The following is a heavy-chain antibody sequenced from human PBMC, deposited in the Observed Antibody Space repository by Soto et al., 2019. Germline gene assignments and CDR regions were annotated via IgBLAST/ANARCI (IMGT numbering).Heavy chain of an antibody. CDR2: IDPSDSQT. CDR1: RYSFAAYW. Sequence: GQSLKISCKGSRYSFAAYWITWVRQKPGKGLERMGRIDPSDSQTYYSPSFRGHVTISVTKSITTVFLQWSSLRASDTAMYYCARQIYDSDTGPNFQYYFDSWGQGTPVTVSS. D-gene: IGHD3-22*01. CDR3: ARQIYDSDTGPNFQYYFDS. J-gene: IGHJ4*02. V-gene: IGHV5-10-1*01.